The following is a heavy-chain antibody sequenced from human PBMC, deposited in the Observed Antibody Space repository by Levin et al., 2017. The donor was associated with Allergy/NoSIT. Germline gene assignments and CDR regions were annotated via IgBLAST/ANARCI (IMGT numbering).Heavy chain of an antibody. D-gene: IGHD3-10*01. CDR2: IKSKTDGGTT. J-gene: IGHJ4*02. CDR3: TTFAYYYGSGALDY. Sequence: ETLSLTCAASGFTFSNAWMSWVRQAPGKGLEWVGRIKSKTDGGTTDYAAPVKGRFTISRHDSKNTLYLQMNRLKTEDTAVYYCTTFAYYYGSGALDYWGQGTLVTVSS. V-gene: IGHV3-15*01. CDR1: GFTFSNAW.